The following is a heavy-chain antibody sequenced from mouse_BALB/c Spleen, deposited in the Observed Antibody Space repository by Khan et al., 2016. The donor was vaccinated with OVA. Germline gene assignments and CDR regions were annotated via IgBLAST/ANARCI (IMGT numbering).Heavy chain of an antibody. CDR1: GFSITSDYA. CDR3: ARIYGGDFDC. D-gene: IGHD1-1*01. Sequence: VQLQQSGPGLVKPSQSLSLTCTVSGFSITSDYAWNWIRQFPGNKLEWMGFISYSGKTNYNPSLKSRISITRDTSKNQFFLQLNSVTTGDTATYYCARIYGGDFDCWGQGTTLTVSS. J-gene: IGHJ2*01. V-gene: IGHV3-2*02. CDR2: ISYSGKT.